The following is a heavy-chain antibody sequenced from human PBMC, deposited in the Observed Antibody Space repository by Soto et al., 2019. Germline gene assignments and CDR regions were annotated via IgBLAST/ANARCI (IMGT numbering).Heavy chain of an antibody. D-gene: IGHD6-19*01. CDR3: ARLRSGWSIDY. Sequence: GGSLRLSCAASGFSFSGNWMTWVRQAPGKGLEWVANVNEDGSEKNYVDSVKGRFTISRDNAKNSLYLQVNSLTAADTAVYYCARLRSGWSIDYWGQGALFTVSS. CDR2: VNEDGSEK. V-gene: IGHV3-7*03. J-gene: IGHJ4*02. CDR1: GFSFSGNW.